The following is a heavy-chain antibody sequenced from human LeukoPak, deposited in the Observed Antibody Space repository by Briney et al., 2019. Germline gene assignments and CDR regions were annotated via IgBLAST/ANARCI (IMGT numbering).Heavy chain of an antibody. CDR2: IWYDGSNK. CDR3: AREVTMIVVVPTPGY. J-gene: IGHJ4*02. Sequence: GGSLRLSCAASGFTFSSYGMRWVRQAPGKGLEWVAVIWYDGSNKYYADSVKGRFTISRDNSKNTLYLQMNSLRAEDTAVYYCAREVTMIVVVPTPGYWGQGTLVTVSS. V-gene: IGHV3-33*01. D-gene: IGHD3-22*01. CDR1: GFTFSSYG.